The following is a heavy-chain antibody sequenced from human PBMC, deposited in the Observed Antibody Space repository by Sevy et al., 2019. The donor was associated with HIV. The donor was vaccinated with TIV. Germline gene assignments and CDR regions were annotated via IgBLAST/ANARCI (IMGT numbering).Heavy chain of an antibody. CDR3: ASLSGYYYDSSRYYNTDAFDI. CDR1: GYTFTDYF. CDR2: INPNSGGT. J-gene: IGHJ3*02. V-gene: IGHV1-2*02. Sequence: ASVKVSCKASGYTFTDYFMHWVRQAPGQGLEWMGWINPNSGGTNYAQRFRGTVTMTRDTSISTAYMELSRLRSDDTAVYYCASLSGYYYDSSRYYNTDAFDIWGQGIMVTVSS. D-gene: IGHD3-22*01.